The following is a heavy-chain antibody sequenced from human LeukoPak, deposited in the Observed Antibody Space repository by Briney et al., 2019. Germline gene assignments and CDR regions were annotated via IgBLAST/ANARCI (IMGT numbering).Heavy chain of an antibody. CDR1: GGSISSYY. Sequence: PSETLSHTCTVSGGSISSYYWTWIRQPPGKGLEWIGYIYFSGSTHYNPSLKSRVTISVDTSKNQFSLKLSSVTAADTAVYYCARETTGGWFDPWGQGTLVTVSS. J-gene: IGHJ5*02. CDR3: ARETTGGWFDP. CDR2: IYFSGST. V-gene: IGHV4-59*01. D-gene: IGHD4-17*01.